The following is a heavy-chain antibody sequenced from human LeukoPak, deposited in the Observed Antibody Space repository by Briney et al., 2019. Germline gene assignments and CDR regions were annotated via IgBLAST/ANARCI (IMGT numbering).Heavy chain of an antibody. D-gene: IGHD6-6*01. CDR3: ARDRVENQQLVGGNY. CDR1: VLTVSSNY. V-gene: IGHV3-66*01. J-gene: IGHJ4*02. CDR2: IYSGGST. Sequence: GGSLRLSCGASVLTVSSNYMSWVPQPPAKGLEWVSVIYSGGSTYYADSVKGRFTISRDNSKNTLYLQMNSLRGEDTAVYYCARDRVENQQLVGGNYWGQGTLVTVSS.